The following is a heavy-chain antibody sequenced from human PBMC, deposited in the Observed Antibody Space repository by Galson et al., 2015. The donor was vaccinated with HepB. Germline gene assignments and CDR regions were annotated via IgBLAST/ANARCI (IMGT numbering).Heavy chain of an antibody. D-gene: IGHD3-22*01. J-gene: IGHJ4*02. CDR2: ISAYNGNT. CDR1: GYTFTSYG. V-gene: IGHV1-18*01. CDR3: ARPGYYYDSSGYSLGY. Sequence: SVKVSCKASGYTFTSYGISWVRQAPGQGLEWMGWISAYNGNTNYAQKLQGRVTMTTDTSTSTAYMALRSLRSDDTAVYYCARPGYYYDSSGYSLGYWGQGTRVTVAS.